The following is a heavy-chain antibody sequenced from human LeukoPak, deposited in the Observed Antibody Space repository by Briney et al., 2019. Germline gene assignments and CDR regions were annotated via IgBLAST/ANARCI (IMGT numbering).Heavy chain of an antibody. V-gene: IGHV1-2*02. J-gene: IGHJ3*02. CDR3: ARQGRSSGVTDAFDI. CDR1: GYTFTGYY. Sequence: GASVKVSCKASGYTFTGYYMHWVRQAPGQGLERMGWINPNSGGTNYAQKFQGRVTMTRNTSISTAYMELSSLRSEDTAVYYCARQGRSSGVTDAFDIWGQGTMVTVSS. CDR2: INPNSGGT. D-gene: IGHD3-22*01.